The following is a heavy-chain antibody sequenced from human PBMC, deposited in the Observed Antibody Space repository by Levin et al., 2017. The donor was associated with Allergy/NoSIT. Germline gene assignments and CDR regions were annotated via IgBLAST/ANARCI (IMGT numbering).Heavy chain of an antibody. CDR3: ARDLRWYFDL. D-gene: IGHD3-10*01. V-gene: IGHV3-30-3*01. CDR1: GFTFSSYA. CDR2: ISYDGSNK. Sequence: AGGSLRLSCAASGFTFSSYAMHWVRQAPGKGLEWVAVISYDGSNKYYADSVKGRFTISRDNSKNTLYLQMNSLRAEDTAVYYCARDLRWYFDLWGRGTLVTVSS. J-gene: IGHJ2*01.